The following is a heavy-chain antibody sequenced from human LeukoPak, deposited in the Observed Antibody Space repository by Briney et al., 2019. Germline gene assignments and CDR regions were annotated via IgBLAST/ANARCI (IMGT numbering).Heavy chain of an antibody. CDR1: GGTFTNYA. V-gene: IGHV1-2*02. CDR3: ARVPTSFPAALDY. D-gene: IGHD2-2*01. Sequence: ASVKVSCKASGGTFTNYAFNWVRQAPGQGLEWMGWINPNSGGTNYAQKFQGRVTMTRDTSISTAYMELSRLRSDDTAVYYCARVPTSFPAALDYWGQGTLVTVSS. J-gene: IGHJ4*02. CDR2: INPNSGGT.